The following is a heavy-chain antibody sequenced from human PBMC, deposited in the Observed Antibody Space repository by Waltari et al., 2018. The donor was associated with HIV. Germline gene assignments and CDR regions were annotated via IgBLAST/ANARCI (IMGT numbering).Heavy chain of an antibody. Sequence: EVQLVESGGGLVQPGGSLRLSGAASDFPFSSYWMSWVRKAPGQGLEWVANIEQHGSEKYYAESVKGRFTISRDNAKNSLFLEMNSLRAEDTAVYYCARDGAAGRYGKVFDYWGQGALVTVSS. CDR2: IEQHGSEK. V-gene: IGHV3-7*01. J-gene: IGHJ4*02. D-gene: IGHD6-13*01. CDR1: DFPFSSYW. CDR3: ARDGAAGRYGKVFDY.